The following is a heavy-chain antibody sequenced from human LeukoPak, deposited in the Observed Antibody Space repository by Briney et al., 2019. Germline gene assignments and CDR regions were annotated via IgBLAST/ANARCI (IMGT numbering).Heavy chain of an antibody. CDR3: AKDLGWELPAEAY. D-gene: IGHD1-26*01. Sequence: GGSLRLSCVASGFTFKNYVMNWVRQAPGKGLEWLATIYGSGVSISYADSVKGRFAISRDNSNNTLYLQMNSLRAEDTAMYYCAKDLGWELPAEAYWGQGILVTVSS. CDR2: IYGSGVSI. V-gene: IGHV3-23*01. J-gene: IGHJ4*02. CDR1: GFTFKNYV.